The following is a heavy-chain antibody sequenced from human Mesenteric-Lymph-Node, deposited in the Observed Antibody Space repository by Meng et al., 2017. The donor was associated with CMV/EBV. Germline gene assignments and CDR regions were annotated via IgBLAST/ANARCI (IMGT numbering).Heavy chain of an antibody. V-gene: IGHV4-4*02. CDR3: ARDEGKLGVLDY. CDR1: GGSISTSTW. CDR2: IYHSGTT. D-gene: IGHD1-7*01. Sequence: CAVSGGSISTSTWCTWVRQPPGKGLEWIGEIYHSGTTNYNPSLKSRVTISVDKSKNLFSLNLTSVTAADTAVYYCARDEGKLGVLDYWGQGTLVTVSS. J-gene: IGHJ4*02.